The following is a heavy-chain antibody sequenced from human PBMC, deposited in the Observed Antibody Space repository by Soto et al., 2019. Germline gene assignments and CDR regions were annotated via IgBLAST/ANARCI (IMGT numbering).Heavy chain of an antibody. CDR2: ISYDGSNE. CDR3: AKDAGGSSYFDY. D-gene: IGHD1-26*01. V-gene: IGHV3-30*18. Sequence: PGGSLRLSCAASGFTFSSYGMHWVRQAPGKGLEWVAVISYDGSNEYYADSVKGRFTISRGNSKNTLYLQMNSLRAEDTAVYYCAKDAGGSSYFDYWGQGTLVTVSS. CDR1: GFTFSSYG. J-gene: IGHJ4*02.